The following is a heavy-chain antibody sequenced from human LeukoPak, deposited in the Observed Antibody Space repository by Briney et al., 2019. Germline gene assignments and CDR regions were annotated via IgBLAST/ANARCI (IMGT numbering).Heavy chain of an antibody. V-gene: IGHV1-2*02. D-gene: IGHD6-13*01. J-gene: IGHJ4*02. CDR2: INPNSGGT. Sequence: ASVKVSCKASGYTFTGYYMHWVRQAPGQGLEWMGWINPNSGGTNYAQKFQGRVTMTRDTSISTAYMELSRLRSDDTAVYYCARARGFAAAGQSTLFGYWGQGTLVTVSS. CDR1: GYTFTGYY. CDR3: ARARGFAAAGQSTLFGY.